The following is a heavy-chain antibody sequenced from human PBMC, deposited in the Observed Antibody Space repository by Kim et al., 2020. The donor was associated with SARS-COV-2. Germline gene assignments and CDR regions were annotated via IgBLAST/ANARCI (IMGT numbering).Heavy chain of an antibody. CDR2: INAGNGNT. V-gene: IGHV1-3*01. CDR3: ARALSGWYGEYFQH. CDR1: GYTFTSYA. J-gene: IGHJ1*01. D-gene: IGHD6-19*01. Sequence: ASVKVSCKASGYTFTSYAMHWVRQAPGQRLEWMGWINAGNGNTKYSQKFQGRVTITRDTSASTAYMELSSLRSEDTAVYYCARALSGWYGEYFQHWGQGTLVTVSS.